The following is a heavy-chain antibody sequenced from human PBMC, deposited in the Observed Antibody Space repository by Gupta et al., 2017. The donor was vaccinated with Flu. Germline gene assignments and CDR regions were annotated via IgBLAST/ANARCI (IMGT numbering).Heavy chain of an antibody. Sequence: SINSGGYSWSWIRQPPGKGLEWIGYMYHSGSIYYNPSLESRVTISLERSKNQLLLRLNSVTAADTAIYYCARGGYYHDARAEAFDIWGQGTMGTVSS. CDR3: ARGGYYHDARAEAFDI. V-gene: IGHV4-30-2*01. D-gene: IGHD3-22*01. J-gene: IGHJ3*02. CDR1: SINSGGYS. CDR2: MYHSGSI.